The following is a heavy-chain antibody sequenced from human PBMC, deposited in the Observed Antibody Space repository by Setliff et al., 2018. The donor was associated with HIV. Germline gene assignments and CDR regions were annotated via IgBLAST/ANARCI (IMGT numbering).Heavy chain of an antibody. D-gene: IGHD2-15*01. V-gene: IGHV3-30*02. CDR2: IRYDGSQK. Sequence: GGSLRLSCAVSGFTFISYGMYWVRQAPGKGLEWVAFIRYDGSQKYYVDSVKGRFTISRDNSKNTLYLQMNSLRVEDTAVYYCAKDVCSGAYCYAYYYYGMDVWGQGTMVTVS. J-gene: IGHJ6*02. CDR1: GFTFISYG. CDR3: AKDVCSGAYCYAYYYYGMDV.